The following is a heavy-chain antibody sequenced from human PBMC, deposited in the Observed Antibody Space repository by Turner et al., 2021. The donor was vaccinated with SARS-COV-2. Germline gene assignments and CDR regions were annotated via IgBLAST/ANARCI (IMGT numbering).Heavy chain of an antibody. V-gene: IGHV3-7*01. CDR3: ARSELGLFFDY. J-gene: IGHJ4*02. Sequence: EVQLVESGGGVVQPGGSLRLSCAASGFTFSSHWMSWVRQAPGKGLEWVANIDQDRSEKYYVGSVKGRFTISRDNAKNSLYLQVNSLRAEDTAVYYCARSELGLFFDYWGQGTLVTVSS. CDR2: IDQDRSEK. CDR1: GFTFSSHW. D-gene: IGHD7-27*01.